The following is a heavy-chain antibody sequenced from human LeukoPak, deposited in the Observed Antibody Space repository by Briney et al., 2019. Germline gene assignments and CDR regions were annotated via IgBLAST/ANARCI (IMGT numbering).Heavy chain of an antibody. CDR1: GGSICHFD. Sequence: SETLSLNCTVSGGSICHFDWGWIRQPAGKGLEWIGRIYAGGTASYNPSLKSRVTMSADMSKNQLSLKLTSVTAADTAVYYCTREPVPWGQGTLVTVSS. V-gene: IGHV4-4*07. D-gene: IGHD6-19*01. CDR3: TREPVP. CDR2: IYAGGTA. J-gene: IGHJ4*02.